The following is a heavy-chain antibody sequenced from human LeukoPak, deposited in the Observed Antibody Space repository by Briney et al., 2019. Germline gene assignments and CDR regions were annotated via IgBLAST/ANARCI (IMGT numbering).Heavy chain of an antibody. CDR3: ARHGYGYYFDS. J-gene: IGHJ4*02. CDR1: GYSFTTSW. V-gene: IGHV5-51*01. D-gene: IGHD5-12*01. CDR2: IYPGDSDT. Sequence: GESLKISCKGSGYSFTTSWIGWVRQMPGKGLEWMGIIYPGDSDTRYSPSFQGQVTISADKSISTAFLQWNSLKASDTAIYYCARHGYGYYFDSWGQGTLVTVSS.